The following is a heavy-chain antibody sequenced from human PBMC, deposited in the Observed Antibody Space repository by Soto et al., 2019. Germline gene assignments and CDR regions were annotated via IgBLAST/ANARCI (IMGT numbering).Heavy chain of an antibody. J-gene: IGHJ6*02. CDR1: GFTFSSYA. V-gene: IGHV3-30-3*01. D-gene: IGHD3-3*01. CDR2: ISYDGSNK. Sequence: PGGSLRLSCAASGFTFSSYAMHWVRQAPGKGLEWVAVISYDGSNKYYADSVKGRFTISRDNSKNTLYLQMNSLRAEDTAVYYCARDRNYDFWSGYDYYYYGMDVWGQGTTVTVSS. CDR3: ARDRNYDFWSGYDYYYYGMDV.